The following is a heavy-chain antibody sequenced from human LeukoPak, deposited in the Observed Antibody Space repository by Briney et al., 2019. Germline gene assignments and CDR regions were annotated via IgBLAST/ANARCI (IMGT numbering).Heavy chain of an antibody. CDR1: GYTFSSYA. D-gene: IGHD2-2*01. Sequence: PGGSLRLSCAASGYTFSSYAMSWVRQAPGKGLEWVSAISGSGGSTYYADSVKGRFTISRDNSKNTLYLQMNSLRAEDTAVYYCAKDLGYCSSTSRYPGGYWGQGTLVTVSS. V-gene: IGHV3-23*01. CDR3: AKDLGYCSSTSRYPGGY. CDR2: ISGSGGST. J-gene: IGHJ4*02.